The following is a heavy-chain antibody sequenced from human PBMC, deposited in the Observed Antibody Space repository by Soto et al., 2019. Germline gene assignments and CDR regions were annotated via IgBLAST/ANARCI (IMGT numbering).Heavy chain of an antibody. CDR2: ISSSSSYI. V-gene: IGHV3-21*01. D-gene: IGHD2-15*01. CDR3: ARDRYCSGGSCYAARDAFDI. Sequence: EVQLVESGGGLVKPGGSLRLSCAASGFTFSSYSMNWVRQAPGKGLEWVSSISSSSSYIYYADSVKGRFTISRDNAKNSLYLQMNSLRAEDTAVYYCARDRYCSGGSCYAARDAFDIWGQGTMVTVSS. J-gene: IGHJ3*02. CDR1: GFTFSSYS.